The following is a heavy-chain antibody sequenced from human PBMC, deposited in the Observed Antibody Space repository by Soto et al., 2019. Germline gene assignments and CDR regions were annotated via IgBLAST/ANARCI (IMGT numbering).Heavy chain of an antibody. CDR2: INHSGST. D-gene: IGHD6-6*01. CDR1: GGSFSGYY. J-gene: IGHJ4*02. Sequence: SETLSLTRAVYGGSFSGYYWSWIRQPPGKGLEWIGEINHSGSTNYNPSLKSRVTISVDTSKNQFSLKLSSVTAADTAVYYCASHWGIAARKGTFMDYWGQGTLVTVSS. CDR3: ASHWGIAARKGTFMDY. V-gene: IGHV4-34*01.